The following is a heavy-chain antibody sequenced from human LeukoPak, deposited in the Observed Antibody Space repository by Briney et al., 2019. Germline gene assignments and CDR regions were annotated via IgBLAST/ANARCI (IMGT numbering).Heavy chain of an antibody. CDR1: GYTFTGYS. D-gene: IGHD2-15*01. Sequence: ASVKVSCKASGYTFTGYSMHCVRQAPGQGLEWMGWISPNRGGTNYAQKFQGRVTLTRDTSITTVYMELSSLRSDDTAVYYCAREISRTLFYWGQGALVTVSS. V-gene: IGHV1-2*02. J-gene: IGHJ4*02. CDR3: AREISRTLFY. CDR2: ISPNRGGT.